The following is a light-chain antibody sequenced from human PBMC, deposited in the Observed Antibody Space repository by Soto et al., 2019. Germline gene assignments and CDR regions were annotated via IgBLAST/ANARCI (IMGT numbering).Light chain of an antibody. CDR1: QSVSSN. Sequence: EIVMTQSPATLSVSPGERATLSCRASQSVSSNLAWYQQKPGQAPRLLIYGASTRATGIPARFSGSGYGTEFTLTISSLQSEDFAVYYCKQYNNWPLTFGQGTKLEIK. J-gene: IGKJ2*01. CDR3: KQYNNWPLT. V-gene: IGKV3D-15*01. CDR2: GAS.